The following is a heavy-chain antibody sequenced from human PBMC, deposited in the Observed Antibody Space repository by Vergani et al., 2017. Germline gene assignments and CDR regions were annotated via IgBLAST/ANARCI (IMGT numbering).Heavy chain of an antibody. CDR1: GGSISSYY. Sequence: QVQLQESGPGLVKPSETLSLTCTVSGGSISSYYWSWIRQPPGKGLEWIGYIYYSGSTNYNTSLKSRVTISVDTSKNQFSLKLSSVTAADTAVYYCARTYYGGNVLFWGQGTLVTVSS. CDR3: ARTYYGGNVLF. V-gene: IGHV4-59*01. D-gene: IGHD4-23*01. CDR2: IYYSGST. J-gene: IGHJ4*02.